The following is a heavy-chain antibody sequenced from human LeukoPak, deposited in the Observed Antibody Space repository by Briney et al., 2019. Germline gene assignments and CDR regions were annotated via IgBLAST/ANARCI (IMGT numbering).Heavy chain of an antibody. CDR1: GGSISSGGYY. D-gene: IGHD1-26*01. Sequence: SQTLSLTSTVSGGSISSGGYYWSWIRQHPGKGLEWIGYIYYSGSTYYDPSLKSRVTISVDTSKNQFSLKLSSVTAADTAVYYCARLDRGSYLGYYFDYWGQGTLVTVSS. J-gene: IGHJ4*02. CDR3: ARLDRGSYLGYYFDY. CDR2: IYYSGST. V-gene: IGHV4-31*03.